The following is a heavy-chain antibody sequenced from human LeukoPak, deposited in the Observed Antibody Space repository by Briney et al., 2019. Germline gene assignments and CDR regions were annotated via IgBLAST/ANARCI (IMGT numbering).Heavy chain of an antibody. CDR1: DGSINSYY. Sequence: SETLSLSCSVSDGSINSYYWSWIRQPPGKGLEWIGEINHSGSTNYNPSLKSRVTISVDTSKNQFSLKLSSVTAADTAVYYCAPGRGYCSGGSCSDAFDIWGQGTMVTVSS. J-gene: IGHJ3*02. D-gene: IGHD2-15*01. V-gene: IGHV4-34*01. CDR3: APGRGYCSGGSCSDAFDI. CDR2: INHSGST.